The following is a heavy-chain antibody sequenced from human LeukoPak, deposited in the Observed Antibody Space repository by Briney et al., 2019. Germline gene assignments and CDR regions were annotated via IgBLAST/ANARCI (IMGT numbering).Heavy chain of an antibody. D-gene: IGHD3-22*01. CDR1: GFTFSSYD. V-gene: IGHV3-13*01. CDR3: ARGRYYYDSSGYYPDWFDP. J-gene: IGHJ5*02. Sequence: GGSLRLSCAASGFTFSSYDMHWVRQATGKGLGWVSAIGTAGDTYYPGSVKGRFTISRENAKNSLYLQMNSLRAGDTAVYYCARGRYYYDSSGYYPDWFDPWGQGTLVTVSS. CDR2: IGTAGDT.